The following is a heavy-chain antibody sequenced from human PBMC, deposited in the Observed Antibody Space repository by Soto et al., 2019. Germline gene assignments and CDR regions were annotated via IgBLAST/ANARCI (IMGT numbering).Heavy chain of an antibody. D-gene: IGHD6-13*01. J-gene: IGHJ4*02. V-gene: IGHV3-30-3*01. CDR2: ISYDGSNK. CDR1: GFTFSSYA. Sequence: GGSLRLSCAASGFTFSSYAMHWVRQAPGKGLEWVAVISYDGSNKYYADSVKGRFTISRDNSKNTLYLQMNSLRAEDTAVYYCARGAIAAAVAPPFDYWGQGTLVTVSS. CDR3: ARGAIAAAVAPPFDY.